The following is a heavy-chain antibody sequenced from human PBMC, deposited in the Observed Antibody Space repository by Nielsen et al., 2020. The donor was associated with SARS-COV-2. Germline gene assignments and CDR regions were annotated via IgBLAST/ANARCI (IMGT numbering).Heavy chain of an antibody. Sequence: GESLKISCAASGFTFSSYWMHWVRQAPGKGLVWVSRIDCGGTSTNHADSVKGRFTISRDNAKNSLYLQMRGLRAENTAVYYCARTLGANFDYWGQGTLVTVSP. V-gene: IGHV3-74*01. CDR1: GFTFSSYW. CDR3: ARTLGANFDY. J-gene: IGHJ4*02. CDR2: IDCGGTST.